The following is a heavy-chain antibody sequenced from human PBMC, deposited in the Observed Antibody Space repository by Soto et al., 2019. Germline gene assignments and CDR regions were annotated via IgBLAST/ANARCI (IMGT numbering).Heavy chain of an antibody. Sequence: ASAKVSCKASGYTFTSYGISWVRQAPGQGLEWMGWISAYNGNTNYAQRLQGRVTMTTDTSTSTAYMELGSLRSDDTAVYYCASATGYSSGGGVWWGQGTLVNVSS. CDR2: ISAYNGNT. J-gene: IGHJ4*02. V-gene: IGHV1-18*01. CDR1: GYTFTSYG. D-gene: IGHD6-19*01. CDR3: ASATGYSSGGGVW.